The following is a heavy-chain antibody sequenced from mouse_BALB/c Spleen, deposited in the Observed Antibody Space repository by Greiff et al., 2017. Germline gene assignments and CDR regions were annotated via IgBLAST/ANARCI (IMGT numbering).Heavy chain of an antibody. J-gene: IGHJ4*01. D-gene: IGHD3-3*01. CDR3: ERGQFYYAMDY. CDR1: GYTFTSYV. V-gene: IGHV1-14*01. CDR2: INPYNDGT. Sequence: EVQLQQSGPELVKPGASVKMSCKASGYTFTSYVMHWVKQKPGQGLEWIGYINPYNDGTKYNEKFKGKATLTSDKSSSTAYMELSSLTSEDSAVYYCERGQFYYAMDYWGQGTSVTVSS.